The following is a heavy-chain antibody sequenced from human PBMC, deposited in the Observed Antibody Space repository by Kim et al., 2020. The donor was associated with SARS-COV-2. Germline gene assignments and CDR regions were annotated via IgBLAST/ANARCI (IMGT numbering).Heavy chain of an antibody. CDR2: ISYDGSNK. J-gene: IGHJ4*02. V-gene: IGHV3-30*04. D-gene: IGHD3-10*01. CDR1: GFTFSSYA. Sequence: GGSLRLSCAASGFTFSSYAMHWVRQAPGKGLEWVAVISYDGSNKYYADSVKGRFTISRDNSKNTLYLQMNSLRAEDTAVYYCARDQEWFGELLSPHFDYWGQGTLVTVSS. CDR3: ARDQEWFGELLSPHFDY.